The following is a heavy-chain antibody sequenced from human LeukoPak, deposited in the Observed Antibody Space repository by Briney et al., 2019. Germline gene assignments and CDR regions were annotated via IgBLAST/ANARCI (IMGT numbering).Heavy chain of an antibody. CDR3: ARYGSGTYPRFDY. J-gene: IGHJ4*02. CDR1: GGSIRGYY. Sequence: SETLSLTCTVSGGSIRGYYWSWIRQPPGKGLEWIGYIYYSGSTNYNPSLQSRVTISVDTSKIQFSLNLTSVTAADTAVYYCARYGSGTYPRFDYWGQGILVTVSS. CDR2: IYYSGST. V-gene: IGHV4-59*08. D-gene: IGHD3-10*01.